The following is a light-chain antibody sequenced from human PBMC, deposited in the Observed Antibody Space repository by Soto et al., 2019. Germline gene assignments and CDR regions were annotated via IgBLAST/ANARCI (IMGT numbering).Light chain of an antibody. CDR3: QQYNNWPTWT. V-gene: IGKV3-15*01. Sequence: EIVMTQSPATLSVSPGERATLSCRASQSVSGNLAWYQQKPGQAPRLLIYGASTRATGIPARFSGSGSGTEFTLTISSLQSEDFAVYYCQQYNNWPTWTFGLGTKVEIK. CDR2: GAS. J-gene: IGKJ1*01. CDR1: QSVSGN.